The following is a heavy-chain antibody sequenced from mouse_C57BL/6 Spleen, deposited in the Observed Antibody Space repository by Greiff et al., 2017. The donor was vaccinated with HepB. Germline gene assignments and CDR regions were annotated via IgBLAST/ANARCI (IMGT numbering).Heavy chain of an antibody. Sequence: VQLQQPGAELVMPGASVKLSCKASGYTFTSYWMHWVKQRPGQGLEWIGEIDPSDSYTNYNQKFKGKSTLTVDKSSSTAYMQLSSLTSEDSAVYYCARPPYYGSSLWFAYWGQGTLVTVSA. J-gene: IGHJ3*01. V-gene: IGHV1-69*01. D-gene: IGHD1-1*01. CDR3: ARPPYYGSSLWFAY. CDR1: GYTFTSYW. CDR2: IDPSDSYT.